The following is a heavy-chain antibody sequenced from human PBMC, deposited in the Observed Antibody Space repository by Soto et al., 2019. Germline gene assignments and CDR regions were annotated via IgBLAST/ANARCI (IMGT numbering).Heavy chain of an antibody. D-gene: IGHD5-18*01. V-gene: IGHV3-30*18. CDR3: AKVSYRGYSYGYVFYGMDV. CDR1: GFTFSSYG. Sequence: LRLSCAASGFTFSSYGMHWVRQAPGKGLEWVAVISYDGSNKYYADSVKGRFTISRDNSKNTLYLQMNSLRAEDTAVYYCAKVSYRGYSYGYVFYGMDVWGQGTTVTVSS. J-gene: IGHJ6*02. CDR2: ISYDGSNK.